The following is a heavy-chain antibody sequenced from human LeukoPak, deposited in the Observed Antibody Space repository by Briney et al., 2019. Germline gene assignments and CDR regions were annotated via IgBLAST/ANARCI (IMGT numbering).Heavy chain of an antibody. V-gene: IGHV4-4*07. CDR1: GGSITDYY. J-gene: IGHJ3*02. CDR3: ARDTSGDAFDI. Sequence: SETLSLTCTVSGGSITDYYWSWIRQPAGKGLEWIGRLYTSGSTKYNPSLKSRVTISLDTSKNQFSLRLSSVTAADTAVYYCARDTSGDAFDIWGQGTMVTVSS. CDR2: LYTSGST.